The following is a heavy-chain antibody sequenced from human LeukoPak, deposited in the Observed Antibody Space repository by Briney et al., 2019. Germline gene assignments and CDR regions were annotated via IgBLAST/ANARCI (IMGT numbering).Heavy chain of an antibody. V-gene: IGHV3-33*01. CDR3: AREGDSRWGELSP. J-gene: IGHJ1*01. CDR1: GFTFSTYA. Sequence: GGSLRLSCPASGFTFSTYAIHWVRQAPGKGLEWVAVIWFDGSEQYYADSVKGRFIISRDNSKSTSNLQLNSLRAEDTAVYYCAREGDSRWGELSPWGQGTLVTVSS. CDR2: IWFDGSEQ. D-gene: IGHD3-16*02.